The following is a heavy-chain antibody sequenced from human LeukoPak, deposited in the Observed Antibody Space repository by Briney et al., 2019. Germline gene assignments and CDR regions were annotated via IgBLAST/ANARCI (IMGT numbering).Heavy chain of an antibody. CDR2: ISSSGSTI. CDR3: ARVNGGNVRAYGAFDI. CDR1: GFTFSDYY. D-gene: IGHD4-23*01. Sequence: PGGSLRLSCAASGFTFSDYYMSWIHQAPGKGLEWVSYISSSGSTIYYADSVKGRFTISRDNAKNSLYLQMNSLRAEGTAVYYCARVNGGNVRAYGAFDIWGQGTMVTVSS. J-gene: IGHJ3*02. V-gene: IGHV3-11*04.